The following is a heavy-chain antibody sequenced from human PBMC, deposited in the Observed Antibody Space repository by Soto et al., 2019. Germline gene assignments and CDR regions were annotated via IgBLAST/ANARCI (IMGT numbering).Heavy chain of an antibody. V-gene: IGHV3-23*01. J-gene: IGHJ6*02. CDR3: AKEIVPAAMDYYYGMDV. Sequence: PGGSLRLSCAASGFTFSSYAMSWVRQAPGKGLEWVSAISGSGGSTYYADSVKGRFTIARNNSKNTLYLQMNSLRAEDTAVYYCAKEIVPAAMDYYYGMDVWGQGTTVTVSS. CDR1: GFTFSSYA. D-gene: IGHD2-2*01. CDR2: ISGSGGST.